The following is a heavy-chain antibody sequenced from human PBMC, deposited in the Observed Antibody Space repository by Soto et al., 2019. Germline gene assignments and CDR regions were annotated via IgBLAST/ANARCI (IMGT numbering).Heavy chain of an antibody. CDR2: ISWNSGST. V-gene: IGHV3-9*01. D-gene: IGHD6-25*01. CDR3: ATVAFGYHRHSPY. CDR1: GFNFEDYA. Sequence: PGGSLRLSCAVSGFNFEDYARHWFRQVPGKGLEWVSGISWNSGSTGYLESVRGRFTVSRDNAKYSLFLQMTALRAEDSAMYFCATVAFGYHRHSPYWGRGALVTVSS. J-gene: IGHJ4*02.